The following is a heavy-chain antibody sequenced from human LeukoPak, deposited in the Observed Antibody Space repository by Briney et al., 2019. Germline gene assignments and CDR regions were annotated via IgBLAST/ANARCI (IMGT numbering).Heavy chain of an antibody. CDR1: GYTFTSYD. CDR3: AVLYGSGSYDAFDI. J-gene: IGHJ3*02. Sequence: ASVKVSCKASGYTFTSYDINWVRQATGQGLEWMGWMNPNSGNTGYAQKFQGRVTMTRNTSISTAYMELSSLRSEDTAVYYCAVLYGSGSYDAFDIWGQGTMVTVSS. V-gene: IGHV1-8*01. D-gene: IGHD3-10*01. CDR2: MNPNSGNT.